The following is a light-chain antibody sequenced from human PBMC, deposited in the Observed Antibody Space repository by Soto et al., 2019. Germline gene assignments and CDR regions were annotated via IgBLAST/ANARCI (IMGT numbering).Light chain of an antibody. V-gene: IGKV1-12*01. CDR2: AGS. CDR3: QPAISFPLS. J-gene: IGKJ4*01. CDR1: PGIRSW. Sequence: DIQMTQSPPSVSSSVGDRVTITCRASPGIRSWLAWYQPKPGKAPKLLYYAGSSLQSGVPLRFSGRGSGPDFTLTISSLQTEDCATYYCQPAISFPLSFGVGTKV.